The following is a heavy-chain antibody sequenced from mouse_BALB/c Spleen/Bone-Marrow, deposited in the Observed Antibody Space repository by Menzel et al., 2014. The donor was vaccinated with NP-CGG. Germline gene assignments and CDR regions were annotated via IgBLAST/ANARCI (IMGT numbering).Heavy chain of an antibody. CDR1: GFTFSNYW. J-gene: IGHJ3*01. V-gene: IGHV6-6*02. Sequence: DVMLVESGGGLVQPGGSMKLSCVASGFTFSNYWMNWVRQSPEKGLEWVAEIRLKSNNYATHYAESVKGRFTISRDDSKSSVYLQMNSLRAEDTGIYYCTTGFAYWGQGTLVTVSA. CDR3: TTGFAY. CDR2: IRLKSNNYAT.